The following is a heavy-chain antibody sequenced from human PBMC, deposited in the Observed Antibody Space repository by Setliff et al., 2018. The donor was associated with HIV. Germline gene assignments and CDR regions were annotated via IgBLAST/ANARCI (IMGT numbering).Heavy chain of an antibody. V-gene: IGHV3-11*05. CDR2: INSMSSYT. D-gene: IGHD3-16*02. Sequence: PGGSLRLSCATSGFTFSDYYMSWIRQAPGKGLEWLSFINSMSSYTNYADSVKGRFTISRDNGNNALYLQMNSLRAEDTAIYYCAKDSYAYGYRGPIFDYWGQGTPVTVSS. CDR3: AKDSYAYGYRGPIFDY. J-gene: IGHJ4*02. CDR1: GFTFSDYY.